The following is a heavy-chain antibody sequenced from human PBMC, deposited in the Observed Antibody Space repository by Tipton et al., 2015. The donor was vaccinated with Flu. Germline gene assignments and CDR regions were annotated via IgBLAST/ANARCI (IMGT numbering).Heavy chain of an antibody. Sequence: SLRLSCAASGFTFSSYAMCWVRQAPGKGLEWVSAISGSGGGTSYADSVKGRFTISRDNSKNTLYLQMYSLMTVATAVYYCAKDEVGYDSSDAIDIWRQGTMVTGSS. CDR1: GFTFSSYA. V-gene: IGHV3-23*01. CDR3: AKDEVGYDSSDAIDI. D-gene: IGHD3-22*01. CDR2: ISGSGGGT. J-gene: IGHJ3*02.